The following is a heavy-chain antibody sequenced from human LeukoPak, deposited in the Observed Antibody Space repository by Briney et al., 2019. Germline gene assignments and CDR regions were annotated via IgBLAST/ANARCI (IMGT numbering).Heavy chain of an antibody. CDR2: ISSSGSTI. D-gene: IGHD3-10*01. J-gene: IGHJ4*02. Sequence: PGGSLRLSCAASGFTFSDYHMSWIRQAPGKGLEWVSYISSSGSTIYYADSVKGRFTISRDNAKNSLYLQMNSLRAEDTAVYYCARDIISGPPHDYWGQGTLVTVSS. CDR1: GFTFSDYH. CDR3: ARDIISGPPHDY. V-gene: IGHV3-11*01.